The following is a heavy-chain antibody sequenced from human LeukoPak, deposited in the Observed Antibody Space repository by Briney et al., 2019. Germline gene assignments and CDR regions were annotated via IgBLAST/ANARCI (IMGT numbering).Heavy chain of an antibody. CDR1: GYSFTSYW. J-gene: IGHJ4*02. D-gene: IGHD1-26*01. CDR3: ARRGSGTYYDFDY. V-gene: IGHV5-51*01. Sequence: GESLKISCKGSGYSFTSYWIGWVRQMPGKGLEWMGIIWPSDSDSRYSPSFQGQVTISADKSISTTYLQWSSLKASDTAMYYCARRGSGTYYDFDYWGQGTLVTVSS. CDR2: IWPSDSDS.